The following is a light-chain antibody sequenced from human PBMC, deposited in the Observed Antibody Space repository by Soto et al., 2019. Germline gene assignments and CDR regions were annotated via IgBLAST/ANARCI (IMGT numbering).Light chain of an antibody. CDR2: AAS. J-gene: IGKJ5*01. CDR3: QQYNNWS. Sequence: MVMPQSPATLSVSPWERATLSCRASQSVGSNLAWYQQKPGQAPRLLIYAASTRATGIPARFSGSGSGTEFTLTISSLQSEDFAVYYCQQYNNWSFGQGTRLEIK. V-gene: IGKV3-15*01. CDR1: QSVGSN.